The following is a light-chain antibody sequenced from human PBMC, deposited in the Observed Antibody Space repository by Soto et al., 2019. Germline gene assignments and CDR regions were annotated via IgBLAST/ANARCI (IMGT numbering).Light chain of an antibody. CDR3: QHYNTYSPS. CDR1: QSISSW. V-gene: IGKV1-5*03. CDR2: KAS. J-gene: IGKJ2*01. Sequence: DIQMTQSPSTLSASVGDRVTITCRASQSISSWLAWYQQKPGKAPKLLIYKASSLESGVPSSFSGSGSGTEFTLTISSLQPDDFATYYCQHYNTYSPSFGQGTKLEIK.